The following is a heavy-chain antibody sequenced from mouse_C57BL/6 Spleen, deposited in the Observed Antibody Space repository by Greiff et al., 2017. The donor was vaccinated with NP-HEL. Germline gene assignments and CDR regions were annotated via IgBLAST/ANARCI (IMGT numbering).Heavy chain of an antibody. CDR3: ATYYGYDAGFAY. D-gene: IGHD2-9*01. CDR1: GYSITSGYD. CDR2: ISYSGST. Sequence: EVQLQQSGPGMVKPSQSLSLTCTVTGYSITSGYDWHWIRHFPGNKLEWMGYISYSGSTNYNPPLKSPISITDDTSKNHGFLELNSVTTEDTATYYCATYYGYDAGFAYWGQGTLVTVSA. J-gene: IGHJ3*01. V-gene: IGHV3-1*01.